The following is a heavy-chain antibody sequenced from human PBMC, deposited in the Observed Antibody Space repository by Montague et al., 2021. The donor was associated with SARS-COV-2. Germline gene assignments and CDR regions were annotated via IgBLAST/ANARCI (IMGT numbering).Heavy chain of an antibody. CDR3: ARTSASSDY. J-gene: IGHJ4*02. V-gene: IGHV6-1*01. Sequence: NNYALSVQSRITINPDTSKNQISLQLNSVTPEDTAVYYCARTSASSDYWGQGTLVTVSS. CDR2: N. D-gene: IGHD1-26*01.